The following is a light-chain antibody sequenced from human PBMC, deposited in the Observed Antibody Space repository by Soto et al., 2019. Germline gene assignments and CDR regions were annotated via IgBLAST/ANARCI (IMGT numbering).Light chain of an antibody. CDR3: QQYNSYSTWT. V-gene: IGKV1-5*01. CDR2: DAS. Sequence: DIQMTQSPSTLSASVGDRVTITCRASQSISSWLAWYQQKPGKAPKLLIYDASSLESGVPSRFSGSGSGTEFPLTISSLQPDDFATYYGQQYNSYSTWTFGRGTKVDI. CDR1: QSISSW. J-gene: IGKJ1*01.